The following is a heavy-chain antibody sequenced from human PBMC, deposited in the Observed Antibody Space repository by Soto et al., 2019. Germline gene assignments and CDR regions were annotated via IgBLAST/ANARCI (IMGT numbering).Heavy chain of an antibody. Sequence: GGSLRLSCAASGFTFSSYGMHWVRQAPGKGLEWVAVISYDGGYKYYADSVKGRFTISRDNSKNTLYLQMNSLRAEDTAVYYCAKGWTSFSGSYYGVDVRGQGTTVTVSS. CDR1: GFTFSSYG. V-gene: IGHV3-30*18. CDR3: AKGWTSFSGSYYGVDV. J-gene: IGHJ6*02. D-gene: IGHD3-10*01. CDR2: ISYDGGYK.